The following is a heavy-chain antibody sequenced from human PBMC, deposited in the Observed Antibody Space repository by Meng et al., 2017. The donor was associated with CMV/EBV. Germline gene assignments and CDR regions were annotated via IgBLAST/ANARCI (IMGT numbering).Heavy chain of an antibody. V-gene: IGHV4-39*07. J-gene: IGHJ4*02. Sequence: GSGHGLVKPSQTLSLTCSFLCGSNSSSSYYWGWIRQHPGKGLEWIGSIYYSGSTYYNPSLKSRVTISVDTSKNQFSLKLSSVTAADTAVYYCASIVGAQDYWGQGTLVTVSS. CDR2: IYYSGST. D-gene: IGHD1-26*01. CDR3: ASIVGAQDY. CDR1: CGSNSSSSYY.